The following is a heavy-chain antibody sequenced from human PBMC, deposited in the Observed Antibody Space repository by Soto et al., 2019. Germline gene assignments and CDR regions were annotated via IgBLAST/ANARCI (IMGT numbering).Heavy chain of an antibody. CDR3: ARFFHYDILTGYYHPGWFDP. Sequence: ASVKVSCKASGGTFRSYAISWVRQAPGQGLEGMGGIIPIFGTANYAQKFQGRVTITAEKSKSTDYMELSSLRSEDTAVYYCARFFHYDILTGYYHPGWFDPWGPGPLVTVSS. D-gene: IGHD3-9*01. CDR2: IIPIFGTA. CDR1: GGTFRSYA. J-gene: IGHJ5*02. V-gene: IGHV1-69*06.